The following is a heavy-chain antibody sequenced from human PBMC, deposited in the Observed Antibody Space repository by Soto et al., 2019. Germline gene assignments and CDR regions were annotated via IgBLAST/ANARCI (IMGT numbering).Heavy chain of an antibody. D-gene: IGHD6-6*01. CDR3: ARGSSIAGLYYGMDV. Sequence: QVQLQESGPGLVKPSQTLSLTCTVSGGSISSGGYYWTWIRQHPGKGLEWIGYNYYSGITYYNPSLKSRVTISLDTPKNQFSLKLSSVTAADTAVYYCARGSSIAGLYYGMDVWGQGTTVTVSS. V-gene: IGHV4-31*03. CDR1: GGSISSGGYY. CDR2: NYYSGIT. J-gene: IGHJ6*02.